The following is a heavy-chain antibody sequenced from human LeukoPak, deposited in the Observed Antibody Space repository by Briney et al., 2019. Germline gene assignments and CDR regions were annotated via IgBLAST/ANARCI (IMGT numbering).Heavy chain of an antibody. CDR2: MNPNSGNT. D-gene: IGHD6-19*01. CDR3: ARGVGYSSGWKEYYFDY. J-gene: IGHJ4*02. V-gene: IGHV1-8*02. Sequence: ASVKVSCKASGYTFTSYGISWVRQAPGQGLEWMGWMNPNSGNTGYAQKFQGRVTMTRNTSISTAYMELSSLRSEDTAVYYCARGVGYSSGWKEYYFDYWGQGTLVTVSS. CDR1: GYTFTSYG.